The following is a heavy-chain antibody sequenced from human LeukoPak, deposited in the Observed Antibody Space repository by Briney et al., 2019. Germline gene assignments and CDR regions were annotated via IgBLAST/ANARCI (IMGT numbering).Heavy chain of an antibody. CDR1: GDSVSSNSAA. CDR2: TYYRSKWYN. Sequence: SQTLSLTCAISGDSVSSNSAAWNWVRQSPSRGLEWLGRTYYRSKWYNDYAVSAKSRITINPDTSKNQFSLQLNSVTPEDTAVYYCARGNYYDSSGYYLSYYFDYWGQGTLVTVSS. V-gene: IGHV6-1*01. J-gene: IGHJ4*02. CDR3: ARGNYYDSSGYYLSYYFDY. D-gene: IGHD3-22*01.